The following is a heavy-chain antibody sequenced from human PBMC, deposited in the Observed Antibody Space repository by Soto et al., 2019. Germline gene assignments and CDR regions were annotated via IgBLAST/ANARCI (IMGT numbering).Heavy chain of an antibody. D-gene: IGHD3-22*01. CDR1: GFTFSSYW. Sequence: GGSLRLSCAASGFTFSSYWMSWVRQAPGKGLEWVANIKQDGSEKYYVDSVKGRFTISRDNAKNSLYLQMNSLRAEDTAVYYCARGYYYDSFAFDYWGQGTLVTVSS. V-gene: IGHV3-7*03. CDR2: IKQDGSEK. J-gene: IGHJ4*02. CDR3: ARGYYYDSFAFDY.